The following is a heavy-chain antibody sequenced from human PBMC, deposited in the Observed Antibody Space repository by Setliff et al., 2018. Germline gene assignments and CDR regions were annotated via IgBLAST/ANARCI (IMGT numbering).Heavy chain of an antibody. CDR2: IYDSATNT. CDR3: ANHNPARRALNGTPLDN. V-gene: IGHV3-23*05. CDR1: GLTFRNYA. D-gene: IGHD3-9*01. Sequence: GGSLRLSCAASGLTFRNYAMSRVRRAPGKGLEWISIIYDSATNTWYADSVKGRFTISRDNSKNTLYLEMTSLRADDTAIYYCANHNPARRALNGTPLDNWGQGTLVTVSS. J-gene: IGHJ4*02.